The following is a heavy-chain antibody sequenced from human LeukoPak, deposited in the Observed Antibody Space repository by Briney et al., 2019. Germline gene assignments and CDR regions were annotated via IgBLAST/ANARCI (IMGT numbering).Heavy chain of an antibody. D-gene: IGHD4-17*01. J-gene: IGHJ4*02. CDR1: GGSFSGYY. Sequence: SETLSLTCAVYGGSFSGYYWSWIRQPPGKGLEWIGEINHSGSTNYNPSLKSRVTISVDTSKNQFSLKLSSVTAADTAAYYCARTYGDYGGYWGQGTLVTVSS. V-gene: IGHV4-34*01. CDR3: ARTYGDYGGY. CDR2: INHSGST.